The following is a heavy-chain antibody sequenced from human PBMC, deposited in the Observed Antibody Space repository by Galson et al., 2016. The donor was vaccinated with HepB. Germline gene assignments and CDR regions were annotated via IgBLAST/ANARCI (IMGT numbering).Heavy chain of an antibody. CDR3: ARRAGTSYENYYMDV. CDR2: IYYSGTS. CDR1: GGSISSSYY. V-gene: IGHV4-39*01. D-gene: IGHD1-7*01. J-gene: IGHJ6*03. Sequence: EPLSLTCTVSGGSISSSYYWAWIRQPPGKGLEWIASIYYSGTSYYKPSLTSRVTISVDTSKSQFSLKVRSVTAADTAVYYCARRAGTSYENYYMDVWGRGTTVAVSS.